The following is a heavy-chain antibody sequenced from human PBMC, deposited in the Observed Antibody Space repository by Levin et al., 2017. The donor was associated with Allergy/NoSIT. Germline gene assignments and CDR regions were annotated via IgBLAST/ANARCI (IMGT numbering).Heavy chain of an antibody. CDR1: GFTFNNFA. CDR3: AKDAIRGSDQPYYFDY. Sequence: GGSLRLSCAASGFTFNNFAMSWVRQAPGKGLEWVSAIINSGVGTYYADSVKGRFTISRDNSKNTMYLQMNSLRAEDTAVYFCAKDAIRGSDQPYYFDYWGQGTLVTASS. J-gene: IGHJ4*02. D-gene: IGHD6-19*01. CDR2: IINSGVGT. V-gene: IGHV3-23*01.